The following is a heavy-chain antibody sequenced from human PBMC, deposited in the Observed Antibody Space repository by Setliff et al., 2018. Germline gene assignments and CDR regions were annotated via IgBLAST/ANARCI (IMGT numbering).Heavy chain of an antibody. CDR3: ARGGTYRYFDY. J-gene: IGHJ4*02. V-gene: IGHV4-59*01. CDR1: GGSISSYY. CDR2: IYYSGST. Sequence: ASETLSLTCTVSGGSISSYYWSWIRQPPGKGLEWIGYIYYSGSTNHNPSLKSRVTISVDTSKNQFSLKLSSVTAADTAIYYCARGGTYRYFDYWGQGTLVTVSS.